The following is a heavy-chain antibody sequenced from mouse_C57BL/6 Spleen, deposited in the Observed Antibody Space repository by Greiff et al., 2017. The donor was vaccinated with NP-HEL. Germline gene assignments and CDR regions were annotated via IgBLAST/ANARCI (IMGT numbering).Heavy chain of an antibody. D-gene: IGHD2-2*01. V-gene: IGHV14-1*01. J-gene: IGHJ4*01. Sequence: EVQLQQSGAELVRPGASVKLSCTASGFNIKDYYMHWVKQRPEQGLEWIGRIDPEDGDTEYAPKFQGKATMTADTSSSTAYLQLSSLTSEDTAVYYCTRGGYDYAMDYWGQGTSVTVSS. CDR3: TRGGYDYAMDY. CDR1: GFNIKDYY. CDR2: IDPEDGDT.